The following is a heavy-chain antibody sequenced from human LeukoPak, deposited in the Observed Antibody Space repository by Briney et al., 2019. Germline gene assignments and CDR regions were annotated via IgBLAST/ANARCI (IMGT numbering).Heavy chain of an antibody. V-gene: IGHV4-4*02. D-gene: IGHD1-26*01. J-gene: IGHJ5*02. CDR1: GDSISTNSW. Sequence: SGTLSLTCAVSGDSISTNSWWNWVRQAPGKGLEWIAEIYHSETTNYNPSLKSRVTMSLDKSKNLFSLKLSSVTAADTAVYYCARSPGGSSSRWFDAWGQGTLVTVSS. CDR3: ARSPGGSSSRWFDA. CDR2: IYHSETT.